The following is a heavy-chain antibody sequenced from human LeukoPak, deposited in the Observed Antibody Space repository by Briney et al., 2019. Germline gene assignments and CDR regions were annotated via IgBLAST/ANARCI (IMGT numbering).Heavy chain of an antibody. CDR3: ARGLKFSYGYGNWFDP. D-gene: IGHD5-18*01. J-gene: IGHJ5*02. V-gene: IGHV4-34*01. Sequence: SETLSLTCAVYGGSFSGYYWSWIRQPPGKGLEWIGEINHSGSTNYNPSLKSRVTISVDTSKNQFSLKLGSVTAADTAVYYCARGLKFSYGYGNWFDPWGQGTLVTVSS. CDR2: INHSGST. CDR1: GGSFSGYY.